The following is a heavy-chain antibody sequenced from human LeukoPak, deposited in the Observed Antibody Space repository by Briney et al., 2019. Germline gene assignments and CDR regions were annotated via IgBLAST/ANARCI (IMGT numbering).Heavy chain of an antibody. CDR2: ITYDGSHK. V-gene: IGHV3-30-3*01. CDR1: GFSFSTCA. J-gene: IGHJ6*02. Sequence: HSGGSLRLSCAASGFSFSTCAIHWVRQAPGKGLEWVSLITYDGSHKYYADSVKGRFTISRDNSKDTLYLEMTSLRTDDTALYYCARDPGISGWAGMDVWGQGTTVAVSS. CDR3: ARDPGISGWAGMDV. D-gene: IGHD6-19*01.